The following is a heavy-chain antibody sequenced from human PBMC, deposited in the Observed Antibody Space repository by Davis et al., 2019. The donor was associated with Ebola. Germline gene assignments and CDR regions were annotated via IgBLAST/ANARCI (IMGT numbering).Heavy chain of an antibody. Sequence: MPSETLSLTCTVPGGSISSYDWSWIRQPPGKGLEWIGYIYYSGSTNYNPSLKSRVTISVDTSKNQFSLKLSSVTAADTAVYYCARGTGDPAIGLLQNWGQGTLVTVSS. D-gene: IGHD3-10*01. CDR3: ARGTGDPAIGLLQN. J-gene: IGHJ1*01. V-gene: IGHV4-59*01. CDR2: IYYSGST. CDR1: GGSISSYD.